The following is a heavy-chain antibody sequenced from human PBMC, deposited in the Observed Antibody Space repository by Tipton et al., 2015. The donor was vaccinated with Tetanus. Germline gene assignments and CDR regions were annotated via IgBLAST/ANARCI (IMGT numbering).Heavy chain of an antibody. V-gene: IGHV4-4*07. CDR3: AGVLRGTVNYFDY. D-gene: IGHD4-17*01. CDR2: IYTSGST. J-gene: IGHJ4*02. Sequence: TLSLTCTVSGASISGYYWAWIRQPAGKGLEWIGRIYTSGSTNYNPSLKSRVTMSVDTSKNQFSLKLTSVTAADTAVYYCAGVLRGTVNYFDYWGQGTQVTVSS. CDR1: GASISGYY.